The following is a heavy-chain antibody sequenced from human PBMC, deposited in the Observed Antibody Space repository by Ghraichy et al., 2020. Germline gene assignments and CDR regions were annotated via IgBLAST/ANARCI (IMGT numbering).Heavy chain of an antibody. Sequence: GGSLRLSCAASGFTFSSYWMHWVRQAPGKGLVWVSRIKGDGSSTYYADSVKGRFTISRDNAKNTLYLQMNSLTAEDTAVYYCASPLLTGAYTYTLHYWGQGTLVTVSS. CDR3: ASPLLTGAYTYTLHY. CDR1: GFTFSSYW. CDR2: IKGDGSST. D-gene: IGHD3-9*01. J-gene: IGHJ4*02. V-gene: IGHV3-74*01.